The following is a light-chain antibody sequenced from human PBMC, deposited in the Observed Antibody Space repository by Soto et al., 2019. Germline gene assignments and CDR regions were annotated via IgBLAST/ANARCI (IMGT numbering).Light chain of an antibody. Sequence: EILLKQSPGTLSLSPGEGATLSCRASQDVDNNFLAWYQQRPGQAPRLLIYASSRRATGIPDRFSGSGSGTDFTLTISRVGPEDIAVYFCHQYYSSITFGGGTKVEVK. CDR3: HQYYSSIT. CDR1: QDVDNNF. CDR2: ASS. J-gene: IGKJ4*01. V-gene: IGKV3-20*01.